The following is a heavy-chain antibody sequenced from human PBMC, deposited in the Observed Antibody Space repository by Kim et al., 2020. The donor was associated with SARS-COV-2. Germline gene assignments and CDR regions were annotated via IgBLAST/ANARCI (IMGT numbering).Heavy chain of an antibody. Sequence: ASVKVSCKAPGDTLTIYHINWVRQAAGQGLEWMGWINPNRCNSGYAQKLQGRFTMTRDTSISTVYMELSSLTYEDTAVYYFVGSIGWGSENWYFHVWGRG. CDR3: VGSIGWGSENWYFHV. CDR1: GDTLTIYH. V-gene: IGHV1-8*01. D-gene: IGHD7-27*01. J-gene: IGHJ2*01. CDR2: INPNRCNS.